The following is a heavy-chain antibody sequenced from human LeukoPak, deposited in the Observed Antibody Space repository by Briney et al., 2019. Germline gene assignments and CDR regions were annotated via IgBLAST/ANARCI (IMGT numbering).Heavy chain of an antibody. D-gene: IGHD2-2*01. CDR1: GYAFTSHD. CDR2: MNPNSGNT. V-gene: IGHV1-8*01. J-gene: IGHJ4*02. CDR3: ARGRRVVVPAASRYYFDY. Sequence: ASVKVSCKASGYAFTSHDINWVRQATGRGLEWMGWMNPNSGNTGYAQKFQGRVTMTRNTSISTAYMELSSPRSEDTAVYYCARGRRVVVPAASRYYFDYWGQGTLVTVSS.